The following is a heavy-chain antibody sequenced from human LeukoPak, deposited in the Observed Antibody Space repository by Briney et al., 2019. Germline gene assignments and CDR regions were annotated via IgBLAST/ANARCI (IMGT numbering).Heavy chain of an antibody. CDR3: ARGYRVGATSLDY. J-gene: IGHJ4*02. CDR1: GFTFSSYA. Sequence: GGSLRLSCAASGFTFSSYAMHWVRQAPGKGLEWVAVISYDGSNKYYADSVKGRFTISRDNSKNTLYLQMNSLRAEDTAVYYCARGYRVGATSLDYWGQGTLVTVSS. CDR2: ISYDGSNK. D-gene: IGHD1-26*01. V-gene: IGHV3-30-3*01.